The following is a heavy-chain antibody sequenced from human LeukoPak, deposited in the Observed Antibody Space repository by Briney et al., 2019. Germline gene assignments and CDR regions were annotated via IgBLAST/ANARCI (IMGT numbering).Heavy chain of an antibody. CDR3: ARTYYDFWSGPRCYFDY. V-gene: IGHV4-34*01. Sequence: SETMSLTCDVYGGSFSGYYWSWIPQPPGKGLEWIGEINHSGSTNYNPSLKSRVTISVDTSKNQFSLKLSSVTAADTAVYYCARTYYDFWSGPRCYFDYWGQGTLVTVSS. D-gene: IGHD3-3*01. CDR1: GGSFSGYY. J-gene: IGHJ4*02. CDR2: INHSGST.